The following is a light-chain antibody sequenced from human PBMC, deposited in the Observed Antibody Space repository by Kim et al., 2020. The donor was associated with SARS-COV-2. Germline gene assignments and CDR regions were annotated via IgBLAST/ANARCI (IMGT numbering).Light chain of an antibody. CDR3: SSYTSSSTLV. CDR1: SGDVGGYNY. J-gene: IGLJ2*01. Sequence: GQSLTIYCTGTSGDVGGYNYVSWYQHHPGKAPKLMIYDVSNRPSGGSNRFSGSKSGNTASLTISGLQAEDEADYYCSSYTSSSTLVFGGGTQLTVL. V-gene: IGLV2-14*03. CDR2: DVS.